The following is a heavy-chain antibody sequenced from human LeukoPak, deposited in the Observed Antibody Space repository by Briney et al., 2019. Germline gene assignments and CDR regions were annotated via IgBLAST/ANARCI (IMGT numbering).Heavy chain of an antibody. Sequence: GGSLRLSCAASGFTFSNYAMSWVRQAPGKGLEWVSSISVSGGNTPYADSVKGRFTISRDNSKNTLYLQMNSLRAEDTAVYYCAKAKPLWIQLANWFDPWGQGTLVTVSS. J-gene: IGHJ5*02. CDR1: GFTFSNYA. CDR3: AKAKPLWIQLANWFDP. V-gene: IGHV3-23*01. D-gene: IGHD5-18*01. CDR2: ISVSGGNT.